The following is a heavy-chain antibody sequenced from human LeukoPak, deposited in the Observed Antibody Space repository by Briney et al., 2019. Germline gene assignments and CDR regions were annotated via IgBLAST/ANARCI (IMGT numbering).Heavy chain of an antibody. CDR1: GGSFSGYY. CDR3: ARERDFYYYMDV. CDR2: INHSGST. V-gene: IGHV4-34*01. Sequence: SETLSLTCAVYGGSFSGYYWSWIRQPPGKGLEWIGEINHSGSTNYNPSLKSRVTLSLDTSNNQFSLTLTSVTAADTAVYYCARERDFYYYMDVWDTGTTVIVSS. J-gene: IGHJ6*03.